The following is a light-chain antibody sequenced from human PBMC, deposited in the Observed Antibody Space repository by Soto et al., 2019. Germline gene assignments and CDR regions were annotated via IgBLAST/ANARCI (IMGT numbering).Light chain of an antibody. J-gene: IGKJ1*01. Sequence: VVMTQSTATLSVSPGERATLSCRARNSVCSSYLAWYQQKPGQAPKLLIYAASSRATGIPDRFSGSGSGTDFTLTISRLQPEDFAVYYCQQYGSSPRTFGQGTKVDIK. CDR3: QQYGSSPRT. CDR2: AAS. CDR1: NSVCSSY. V-gene: IGKV3-20*01.